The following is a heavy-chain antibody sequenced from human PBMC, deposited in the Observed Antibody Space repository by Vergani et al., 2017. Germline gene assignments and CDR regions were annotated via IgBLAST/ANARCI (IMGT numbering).Heavy chain of an antibody. J-gene: IGHJ4*02. V-gene: IGHV3-33*01. CDR2: IWYDGSNK. CDR3: ARDQRGYCSGGSCYSFVY. D-gene: IGHD2-15*01. CDR1: GFTFSSYG. Sequence: QVQLVESGGGVVQPGRSLRLSFAASGFTFSSYGMHWVRQAPGKGLEWVAVIWYDGSNKYYADSVKGRFTISRDNSKNTLYLQMNSLRAEDTAVYYCARDQRGYCSGGSCYSFVYWGQGTLVTVSS.